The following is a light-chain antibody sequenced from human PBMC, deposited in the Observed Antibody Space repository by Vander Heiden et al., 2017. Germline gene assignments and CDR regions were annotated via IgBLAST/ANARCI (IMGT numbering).Light chain of an antibody. J-gene: IGKJ2*01. CDR1: QRIGSN. Sequence: IVLTQSPAPLSLSPGQRATLSCRARQRIGSNLAWYQQKPGQAPRLLIHDASNRATGIPARFRGSGSGTDFTLTIRSLEPEDFAVYDCQQRGNWPPHTFGQWTTLNIK. V-gene: IGKV3-11*01. CDR2: DAS. CDR3: QQRGNWPPHT.